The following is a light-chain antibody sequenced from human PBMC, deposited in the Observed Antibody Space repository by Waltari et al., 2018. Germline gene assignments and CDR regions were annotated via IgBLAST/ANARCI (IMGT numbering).Light chain of an antibody. Sequence: DIQMTQSPSSLSASVGDRVTITCRASQSISTYLNWYQQKLGKAPTLLIFAASTLQVGVPSRFSGSGSETEFTLTISNLQPEDFATYFCQQSYSSPPTFGQGTKLEI. CDR2: AAS. CDR3: QQSYSSPPT. J-gene: IGKJ2*01. V-gene: IGKV1-39*01. CDR1: QSISTY.